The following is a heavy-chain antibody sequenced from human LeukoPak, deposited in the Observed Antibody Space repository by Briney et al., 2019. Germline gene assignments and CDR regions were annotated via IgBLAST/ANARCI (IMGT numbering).Heavy chain of an antibody. D-gene: IGHD6-19*01. CDR2: IYSGGGT. CDR3: ARQGKGSYSSAWYAFHY. CDR1: GFNARSNY. Sequence: PGGSLRLSCAASGFNARSNYMSWVRQVPGKGLEWVSVIYSGGGTHYADPVKGRFTVSRDNNKNTLFLQMNSLKAEDTAIYYCARQGKGSYSSAWYAFHYWGQGTPVTVSS. V-gene: IGHV3-53*01. J-gene: IGHJ4*02.